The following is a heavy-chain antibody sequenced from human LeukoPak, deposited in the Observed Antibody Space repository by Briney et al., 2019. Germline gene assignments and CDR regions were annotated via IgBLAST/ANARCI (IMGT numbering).Heavy chain of an antibody. CDR2: IKYSGRT. V-gene: IGHV4-39*07. CDR1: GGSMSGSTYY. CDR3: ARDGSDNWGLFDY. Sequence: SETLSLTCSVSGGSMSGSTYYWGWIRPPPGKGPECIGNIKYSGRTYYHASLKSRVNISVDTSHQSSPRLSFVTSADTAVYYCARDGSDNWGLFDYWGQGTLVTVSS. J-gene: IGHJ4*02. D-gene: IGHD1-1*01.